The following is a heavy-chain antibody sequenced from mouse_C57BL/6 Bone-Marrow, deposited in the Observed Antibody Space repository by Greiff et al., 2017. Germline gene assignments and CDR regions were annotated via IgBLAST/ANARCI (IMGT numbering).Heavy chain of an antibody. CDR1: GFSLTSYG. CDR3: ARSWDWYFDV. D-gene: IGHD4-1*01. V-gene: IGHV2-6*01. CDR2: IWGVGST. Sequence: VQLQQSGPGLVAPSQSLSITCTVSGFSLTSYGVDWVRQSPGKGLEWLGVIWGVGSTNYNSALKSRLCISKDNSKSQVFLKMNSLQTDDTAMYYCARSWDWYFDVWGTGTTVTVSS. J-gene: IGHJ1*03.